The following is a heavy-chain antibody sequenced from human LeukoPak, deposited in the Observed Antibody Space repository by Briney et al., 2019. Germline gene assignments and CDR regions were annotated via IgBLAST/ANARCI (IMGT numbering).Heavy chain of an antibody. CDR3: ARDKGPFDY. Sequence: GGPLRLSCAASGFTLSNNYMSWVRQAPGKGLEWVSVIYSGGTTYYADSVKGRFTISRDNSKNTLYLQMNSLRADDTAVYYCARDKGPFDYWGQGTLVTVSS. CDR2: IYSGGTT. CDR1: GFTLSNNY. J-gene: IGHJ4*02. V-gene: IGHV3-66*01.